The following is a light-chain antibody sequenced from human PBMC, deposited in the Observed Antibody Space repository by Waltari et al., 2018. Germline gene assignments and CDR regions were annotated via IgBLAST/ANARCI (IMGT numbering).Light chain of an antibody. CDR1: QSVRSSY. CDR3: QQYGSSPRT. V-gene: IGKV3-20*01. Sequence: EIVLTQSPGTLSLSPGERATLSCRASQSVRSSYLAWYQQKPGQAPRLLMYGASSRATGIPDRFSGSGSGTDFTLTISRLEPEDCAVYYCQQYGSSPRTFGQGTRLEIK. CDR2: GAS. J-gene: IGKJ5*01.